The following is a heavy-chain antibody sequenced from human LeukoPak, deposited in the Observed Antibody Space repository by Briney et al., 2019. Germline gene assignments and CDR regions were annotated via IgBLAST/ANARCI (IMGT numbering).Heavy chain of an antibody. Sequence: GASVKVSCKASGYTFTTNAIHWVRQAPGERLEWMGWINTGNGNTKYSQKFQGRVTMTRDTSISTAYMELSRLRSDDTAVYYCARVGSGSGFDYWGQGTLVTVSS. CDR1: GYTFTTNA. CDR3: ARVGSGSGFDY. J-gene: IGHJ4*02. D-gene: IGHD6-19*01. V-gene: IGHV1-3*04. CDR2: INTGNGNT.